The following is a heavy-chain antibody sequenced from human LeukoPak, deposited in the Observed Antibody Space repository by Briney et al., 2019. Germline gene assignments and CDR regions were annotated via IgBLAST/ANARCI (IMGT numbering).Heavy chain of an antibody. J-gene: IGHJ4*02. CDR2: INQDGSDK. V-gene: IGHV3-7*05. CDR1: GFTFSTYW. CDR3: ATSRSFDY. Sequence: GGSLRLSCAASGFTFSTYWMSWVRQAPGKGLEWVANINQDGSDKYYVDSVKGRFTISRDNAKNSLYLQMNSLRAEDTAVYYCATSRSFDYWGQGTLVTVSS.